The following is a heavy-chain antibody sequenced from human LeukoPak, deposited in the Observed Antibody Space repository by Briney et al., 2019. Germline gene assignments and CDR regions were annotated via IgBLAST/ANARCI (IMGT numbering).Heavy chain of an antibody. CDR1: GYTFTGYY. D-gene: IGHD3-22*01. Sequence: GASVKVSCKASGYTFTGYYMHWVRQAPGQGLEWMGIINPSGGSTSYAQKFQGRVTMTRDTSTSTVYMELSSLRSEDTAVYYCATLSSGYSFDYWGQGTLVTVSS. CDR3: ATLSSGYSFDY. V-gene: IGHV1-46*01. J-gene: IGHJ4*02. CDR2: INPSGGST.